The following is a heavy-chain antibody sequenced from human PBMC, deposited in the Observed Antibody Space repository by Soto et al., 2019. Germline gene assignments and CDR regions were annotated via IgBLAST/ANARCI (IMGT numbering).Heavy chain of an antibody. J-gene: IGHJ4*02. Sequence: GGSLRLSCAASGFTFSDYYMSWIRQAPGKGLEWVSYISSSSSYTNYADSVKGRFTISRDNAKNSLYLQMNSLRAEDTAVYYCARDQAVAGPGFDYWGQGTLVTGS. V-gene: IGHV3-11*06. D-gene: IGHD6-19*01. CDR1: GFTFSDYY. CDR2: ISSSSSYT. CDR3: ARDQAVAGPGFDY.